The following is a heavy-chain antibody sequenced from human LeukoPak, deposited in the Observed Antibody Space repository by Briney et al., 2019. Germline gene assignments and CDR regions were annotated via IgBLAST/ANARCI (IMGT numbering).Heavy chain of an antibody. D-gene: IGHD6-13*01. J-gene: IGHJ4*02. Sequence: PGGSLRLSCAASGFTFSSYGMHWVRQAPGKGLEWVAVISYDGSNKYYADSVKGRFTISRDNSKNTLYLQMNSLRAEDTAVYYCASGYSSSWATFDYWGQGTLVTVSS. CDR1: GFTFSSYG. CDR3: ASGYSSSWATFDY. V-gene: IGHV3-30*03. CDR2: ISYDGSNK.